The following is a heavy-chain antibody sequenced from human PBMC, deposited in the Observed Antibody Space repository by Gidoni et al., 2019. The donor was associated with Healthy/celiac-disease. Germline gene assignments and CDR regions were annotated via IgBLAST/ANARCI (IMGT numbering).Heavy chain of an antibody. Sequence: QVQLVQSGAEVKKPGSSVKVSCKASGGTFSSYAISWVRQAPGQGLEWMGGIIPIFGTANYAQKFQGRVTITADKSTSTAYMELSSLRSEDTAVYYCASLYCSSTSCYRENWFDPWGQGTLVTVSS. D-gene: IGHD2-2*02. CDR3: ASLYCSSTSCYRENWFDP. V-gene: IGHV1-69*06. J-gene: IGHJ5*02. CDR2: IIPIFGTA. CDR1: GGTFSSYA.